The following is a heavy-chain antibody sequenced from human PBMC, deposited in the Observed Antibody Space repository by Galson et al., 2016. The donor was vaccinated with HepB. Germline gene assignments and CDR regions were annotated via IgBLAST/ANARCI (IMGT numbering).Heavy chain of an antibody. D-gene: IGHD2-15*01. CDR1: GFTFNNCG. V-gene: IGHV3-23*01. CDR3: GRGSKYGFDM. Sequence: SLRLSCAASGFTFNNCGMTWVRQAPGKGLEVVSSISRSGDSTDYADSVKGRFTISRDNSKNTLSLQMNSLRADDTAVYYCGRGSKYGFDMWGQGTMVTVSS. J-gene: IGHJ3*02. CDR2: ISRSGDST.